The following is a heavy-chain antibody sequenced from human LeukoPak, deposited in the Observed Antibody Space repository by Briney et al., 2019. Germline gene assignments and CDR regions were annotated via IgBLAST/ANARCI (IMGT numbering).Heavy chain of an antibody. CDR1: GYTFTSYG. CDR3: ARDSSSGYTNWFDP. CDR2: ISAYNGNT. D-gene: IGHD3-22*01. Sequence: ASVKVSCKASGYTFTSYGISWVRQAPGQGLEWMGWISAYNGNTNYAQKLQGRVTMTTDTSTSTAYMELRSLRSDGTAVYYCARDSSSGYTNWFDPWGQGTLVTVSS. V-gene: IGHV1-18*01. J-gene: IGHJ5*02.